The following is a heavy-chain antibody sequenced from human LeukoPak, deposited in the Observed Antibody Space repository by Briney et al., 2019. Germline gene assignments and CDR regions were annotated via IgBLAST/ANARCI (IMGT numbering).Heavy chain of an antibody. CDR2: IYTDGSST. CDR3: AKDHYWSIDY. J-gene: IGHJ4*02. Sequence: GGSLRLSCAASGFAFSNYWMHWVRQAPGKGLVWVSRIYTDGSSTNYADSVKGRFTISRDIAKNTLYLQMNSLRAEDTGVYYCAKDHYWSIDYWGRGTLVTVSS. D-gene: IGHD3-3*01. V-gene: IGHV3-74*01. CDR1: GFAFSNYW.